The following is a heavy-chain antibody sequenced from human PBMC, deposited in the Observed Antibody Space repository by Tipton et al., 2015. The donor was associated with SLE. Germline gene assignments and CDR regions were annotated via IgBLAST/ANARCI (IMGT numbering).Heavy chain of an antibody. CDR1: GFTFSSYA. J-gene: IGHJ4*02. CDR3: AKGRAPTWICVDY. V-gene: IGHV3-23*01. Sequence: SLRLSCAASGFTFSSYAMSWVRQAPGKGLEWVSTISGSGDNTYYADSVKGRFTISRDNSKNTLYLQMNSLRAEDTAVYYCAKGRAPTWICVDYWGQGTLITVPS. D-gene: IGHD1-1*01. CDR2: ISGSGDNT.